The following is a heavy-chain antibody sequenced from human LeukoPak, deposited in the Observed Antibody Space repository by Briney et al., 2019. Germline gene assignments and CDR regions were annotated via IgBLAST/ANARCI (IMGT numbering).Heavy chain of an antibody. J-gene: IGHJ6*02. CDR3: AREESVATIYHYYYAMDV. Sequence: ASVKVSCKASGYTFTGYYIHWVRQAPGQGLEWMGWIDAYSGGTIYAQKFQGRLTMTRDTSITTAYLELTRLISDDTAVYYCAREESVATIYHYYYAMDVWGQGTTVTVSS. CDR1: GYTFTGYY. D-gene: IGHD5-24*01. V-gene: IGHV1-2*02. CDR2: IDAYSGGT.